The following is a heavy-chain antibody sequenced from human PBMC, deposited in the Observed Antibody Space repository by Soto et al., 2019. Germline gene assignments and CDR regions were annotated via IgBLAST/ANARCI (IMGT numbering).Heavy chain of an antibody. CDR3: AREGTCSSTSCPTYFSFGMDV. CDR1: GYTFASYG. D-gene: IGHD2-2*01. J-gene: IGHJ6*02. CDR2: ISAYNGNT. V-gene: IGHV1-18*01. Sequence: QVQLVQSGAEVKKPGASVKVSCKASGYTFASYGISWVRQAPGQGLEWMGWISAYNGNTNYAQKLQGRVIMTTDTFTRTAYMEVRSLRSDDTAVYYCAREGTCSSTSCPTYFSFGMDVWGQGTTVTVSS.